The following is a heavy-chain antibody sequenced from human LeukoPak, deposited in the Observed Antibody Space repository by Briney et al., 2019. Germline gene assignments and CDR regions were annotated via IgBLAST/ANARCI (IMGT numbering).Heavy chain of an antibody. Sequence: ASVKVSCKASGYTFTGYYMHWVRQAPGQGLEWMGWMKPNSGGTNYAQKCQGRVTMTSDTSISTAYMELSRLRSDDTAVSYCARAPPGRSWLRFGDVFDSWGQGTLVTVSS. CDR3: ARAPPGRSWLRFGDVFDS. J-gene: IGHJ4*02. CDR2: MKPNSGGT. V-gene: IGHV1-2*02. D-gene: IGHD5-12*01. CDR1: GYTFTGYY.